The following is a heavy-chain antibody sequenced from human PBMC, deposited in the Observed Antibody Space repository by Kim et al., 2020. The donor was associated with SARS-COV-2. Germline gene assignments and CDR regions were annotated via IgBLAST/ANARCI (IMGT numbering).Heavy chain of an antibody. J-gene: IGHJ6*02. V-gene: IGHV6-1*01. Sequence: SQTLSLTCAISGDSVSSNSAAWNWIRQSPSRGLEWLGRTYYRSKWYNDYAVSVKSRITINPDTSKNQFSLQLNSVTPEDTAVYYCARDQYIAARPYYYYGMDVWGQGTTVTVSS. D-gene: IGHD6-6*01. CDR3: ARDQYIAARPYYYYGMDV. CDR2: TYYRSKWYN. CDR1: GDSVSSNSAA.